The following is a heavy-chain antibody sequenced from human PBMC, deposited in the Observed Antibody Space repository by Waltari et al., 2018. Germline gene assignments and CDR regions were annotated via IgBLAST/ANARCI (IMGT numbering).Heavy chain of an antibody. J-gene: IGHJ4*02. CDR3: AKDQWLALDY. CDR1: GFTFSSYG. CDR2: IRDDGSNK. D-gene: IGHD6-19*01. V-gene: IGHV3-30*02. Sequence: QVQLVESGGGVVQPGGSLRLSCAASGFTFSSYGIHWVRQATGKGLEWVAFIRDDGSNKYYADSVNGRFTISRDNSKNTLYLQMNSLRAEDTAVYYCAKDQWLALDYWGQGTLVTVSS.